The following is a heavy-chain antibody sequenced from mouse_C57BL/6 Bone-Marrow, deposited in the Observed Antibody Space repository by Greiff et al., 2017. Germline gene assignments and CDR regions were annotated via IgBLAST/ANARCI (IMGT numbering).Heavy chain of an antibody. CDR1: GYTFTSYW. Sequence: QVQLQQPGAELVMPGASVKLSCKASGYTFTSYWMHWVKQRPGQGLEWIGEIDPSDSYTNYNQKVKGKSTLTVDKSSSTAYMQLSSLTSEDSAVYYCARAGAPGYWGQGTSVTVSS. CDR2: IDPSDSYT. CDR3: ARAGAPGY. D-gene: IGHD3-1*01. J-gene: IGHJ4*01. V-gene: IGHV1-69*01.